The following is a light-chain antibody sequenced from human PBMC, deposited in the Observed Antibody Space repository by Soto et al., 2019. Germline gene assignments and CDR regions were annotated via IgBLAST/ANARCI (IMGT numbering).Light chain of an antibody. CDR1: QSISSY. J-gene: IGKJ5*01. CDR3: QQSYSTPIT. Sequence: EIDMTQSQSTLSASLGDRATITCRASQSISSYLNWYQQKPGKAPKLLIYAASSLQSGVPSRFSGSGSGTDFTLTISSLQPEDFATYYCQQSYSTPITFGGGTLLEIK. CDR2: AAS. V-gene: IGKV1-39*01.